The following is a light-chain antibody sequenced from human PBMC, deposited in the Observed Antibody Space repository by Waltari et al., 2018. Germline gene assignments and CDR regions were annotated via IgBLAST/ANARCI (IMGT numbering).Light chain of an antibody. J-gene: IGLJ2*01. CDR3: ASWDDNLSGSL. Sequence: QSVLTQPPSASGTPGQTVPIPCSGSDSNLGANYGYCFQQLPETAPKLLIYRNDQRPSGVPDRFSGSKSVTSASLAISGLRSEDEASYYCASWDDNLSGSLFGGGTKLTVL. V-gene: IGLV1-47*01. CDR2: RND. CDR1: DSNLGANY.